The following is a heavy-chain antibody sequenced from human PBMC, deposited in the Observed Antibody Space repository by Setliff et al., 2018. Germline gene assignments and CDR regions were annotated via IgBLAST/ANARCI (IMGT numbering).Heavy chain of an antibody. CDR1: GFTFSSYA. J-gene: IGHJ6*02. Sequence: GGSLRLSCAASGFTFSSYAMSWVRQAPGKGLEWVSAISGSGGSTYSADSVKGRFTISRDNSKNTLYLQMNSLRAEDTAVYYCAREQYYNFWSGYYGMDVWGQGTTVTVSS. CDR2: ISGSGGST. D-gene: IGHD3-3*01. V-gene: IGHV3-23*01. CDR3: AREQYYNFWSGYYGMDV.